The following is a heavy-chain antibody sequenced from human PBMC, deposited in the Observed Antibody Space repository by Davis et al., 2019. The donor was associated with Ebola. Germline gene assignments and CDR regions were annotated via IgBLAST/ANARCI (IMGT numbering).Heavy chain of an antibody. V-gene: IGHV3-23*01. CDR2: ISGSGGST. D-gene: IGHD4-17*01. J-gene: IGHJ4*02. CDR1: GFTFSSYA. Sequence: GESLKISCAASGFTFSSYAMSWVRQAPGKGLEWVSAISGSGGSTYYADSVKGRFTISRDNSKNTLYLQMNTLRAEDTAVYYCTRDFDYGGGYWGQGTLVTVSS. CDR3: TRDFDYGGGY.